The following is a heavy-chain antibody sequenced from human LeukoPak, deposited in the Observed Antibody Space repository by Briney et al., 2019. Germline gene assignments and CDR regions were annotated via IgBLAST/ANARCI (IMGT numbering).Heavy chain of an antibody. CDR1: GGSISSYY. CDR2: IYTSGST. J-gene: IGHJ4*02. D-gene: IGHD6-19*01. Sequence: SETLSLTCTISGGSISSYYWSWIRQPAGKGLEWIGRIYTSGSTNYNPSLKSRVTMSVDTSKNQFSLKLSSVTAADTAVYYCARDGYSSGWYYFDYWGQGTLVTVSS. V-gene: IGHV4-4*07. CDR3: ARDGYSSGWYYFDY.